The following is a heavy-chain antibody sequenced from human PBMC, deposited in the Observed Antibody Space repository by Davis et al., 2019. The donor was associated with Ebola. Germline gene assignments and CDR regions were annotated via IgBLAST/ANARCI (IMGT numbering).Heavy chain of an antibody. Sequence: GGSLRLSCAASGFTFSGSAMHWVRQASGKGLEWVGRIRSKANSYATAYAASVKGRFTISRDDSKNTAYLQMNSLKTEDTAVYYCTTYCTNGVCYYYYGMDVWGQGTTVTVSS. CDR3: TTYCTNGVCYYYYGMDV. D-gene: IGHD2-8*01. V-gene: IGHV3-73*01. CDR2: IRSKANSYAT. CDR1: GFTFSGSA. J-gene: IGHJ6*02.